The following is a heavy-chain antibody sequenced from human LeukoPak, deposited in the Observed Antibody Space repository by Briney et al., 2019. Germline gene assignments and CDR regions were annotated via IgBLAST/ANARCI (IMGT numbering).Heavy chain of an antibody. Sequence: GSLRLSCAASGFTFSSYEMNWVRQAPGKGLEWVSYISSRDNTIYYADSVKGRFTISRDNAKNSLYVQMNSLRAEDTAVYYCARGGGYYQFDYWGQGTLVTVSS. CDR3: ARGGGYYQFDY. V-gene: IGHV3-48*03. D-gene: IGHD3-22*01. J-gene: IGHJ4*02. CDR2: ISSRDNTI. CDR1: GFTFSSYE.